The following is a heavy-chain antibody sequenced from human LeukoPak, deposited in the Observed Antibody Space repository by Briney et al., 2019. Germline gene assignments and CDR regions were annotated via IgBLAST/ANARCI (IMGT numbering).Heavy chain of an antibody. Sequence: SETLSLTCAVYGGSFSGYYWSWIRQPPGKGLEWIGSIYYSGSTYYNPSLKSRVTISVDTSKNQFSLKLSSVTAADTAVYYCARDKRDYVWGSYRIPWFDPWGQGTLVTVSS. CDR3: ARDKRDYVWGSYRIPWFDP. J-gene: IGHJ5*02. D-gene: IGHD3-16*02. CDR1: GGSFSGYY. CDR2: IYYSGST. V-gene: IGHV4-34*01.